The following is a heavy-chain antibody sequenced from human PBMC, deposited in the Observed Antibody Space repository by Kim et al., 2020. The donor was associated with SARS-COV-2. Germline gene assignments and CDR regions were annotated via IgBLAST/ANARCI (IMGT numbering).Heavy chain of an antibody. D-gene: IGHD2-15*01. V-gene: IGHV3-23*01. J-gene: IGHJ4*02. Sequence: KGRFTISRDNSKNTLYLQMNSLRAEDTAVYYCAKVPRGYCSGGSCFFDYWGQGTLVTVSS. CDR3: AKVPRGYCSGGSCFFDY.